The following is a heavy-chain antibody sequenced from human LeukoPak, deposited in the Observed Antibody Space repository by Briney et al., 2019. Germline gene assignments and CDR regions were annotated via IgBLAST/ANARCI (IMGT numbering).Heavy chain of an antibody. CDR2: INHSGST. V-gene: IGHV4-34*01. Sequence: SETLSLTCAVYGGSFSGYYWSWIRQPPGKGLEWIGEINHSGSTNYNPSLKSRVTISVDTSKNQFSLKLSSVTAADTAVYYCARVDTAMDPASLDIWGQGTMVTVSS. D-gene: IGHD5-18*01. J-gene: IGHJ3*02. CDR3: ARVDTAMDPASLDI. CDR1: GGSFSGYY.